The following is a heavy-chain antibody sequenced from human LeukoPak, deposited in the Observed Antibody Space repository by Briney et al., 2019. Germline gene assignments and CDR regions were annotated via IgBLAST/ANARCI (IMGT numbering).Heavy chain of an antibody. D-gene: IGHD2-21*02. Sequence: SGPTLVNPTQTLTLTCTFSGFSLSTSGMCVSWVRQPPGKALEWLALIDWDDDKYYSTSLKTRLTISKDTSKNQVVLTMPNMDPVDTATYYCARIRGGDCYSNYYGLDVWGQGTTVTVSS. CDR1: GFSLSTSGMC. V-gene: IGHV2-70*20. J-gene: IGHJ6*02. CDR2: IDWDDDK. CDR3: ARIRGGDCYSNYYGLDV.